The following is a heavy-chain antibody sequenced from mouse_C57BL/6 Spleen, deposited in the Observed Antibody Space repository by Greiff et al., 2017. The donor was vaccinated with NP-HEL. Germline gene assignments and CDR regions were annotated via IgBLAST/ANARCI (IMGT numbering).Heavy chain of an antibody. Sequence: QVQLQQSGPELVKPGASVKISCKASGYAFSSSWMNWVKQRPGKGLEWIGRIYPGDGDTNYNGKFKGKATLTADKSSSTAYMQLSSLTSEDSAVYFCARSDDSAWFAYWGQGTLVTVSA. CDR1: GYAFSSSW. V-gene: IGHV1-82*01. J-gene: IGHJ3*01. CDR3: ARSDDSAWFAY. CDR2: IYPGDGDT. D-gene: IGHD2-4*01.